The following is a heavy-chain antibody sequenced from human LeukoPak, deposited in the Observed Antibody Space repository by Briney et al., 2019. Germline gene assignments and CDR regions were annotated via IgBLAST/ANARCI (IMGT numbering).Heavy chain of an antibody. CDR3: ARVYCGGDCYQVYFDY. D-gene: IGHD2-21*02. J-gene: IGHJ4*02. Sequence: SETLSLTCAVYGGSFSGYYWSWIRQPPGKGLEWIGEINHSGSTNYNPSLKSRVIISVDPAKNQFSLKLSSVTAADTAVYYCARVYCGGDCYQVYFDYWGQGTLVTVSS. CDR2: INHSGST. CDR1: GGSFSGYY. V-gene: IGHV4-34*01.